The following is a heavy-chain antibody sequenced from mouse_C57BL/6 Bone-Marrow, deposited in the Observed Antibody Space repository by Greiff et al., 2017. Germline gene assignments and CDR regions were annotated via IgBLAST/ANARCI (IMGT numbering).Heavy chain of an antibody. CDR2: IDPEDGET. D-gene: IGHD2-4*01. J-gene: IGHJ4*01. CDR1: GFNIKDYY. V-gene: IGHV14-2*01. CDR3: ARGGLPYYDYDYAMDY. Sequence: EVQLHQSGAELVKPGASVKLSCTASGFNIKDYYMHWVKQRTEQGLEWIGRIDPEDGETKYAPKFQGKATITADTSSNTAYLQLSSLTSEDTAVYYCARGGLPYYDYDYAMDYWGQGTSVTVSS.